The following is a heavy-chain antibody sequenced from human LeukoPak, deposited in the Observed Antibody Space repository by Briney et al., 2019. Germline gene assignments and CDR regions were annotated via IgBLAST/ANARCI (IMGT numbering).Heavy chain of an antibody. CDR3: ARDPARGALDY. D-gene: IGHD3-10*01. J-gene: IGHJ4*02. V-gene: IGHV3-7*01. Sequence: GGSLRLSCAASGFTFSSSWMSWVRQAPGKGLEWVANIKVDGSEKYYVDSVKGRFTISRDNAKNSLYLQMNSLRVEDTAVYYCARDPARGALDYWGQGTLVTVSS. CDR2: IKVDGSEK. CDR1: GFTFSSSW.